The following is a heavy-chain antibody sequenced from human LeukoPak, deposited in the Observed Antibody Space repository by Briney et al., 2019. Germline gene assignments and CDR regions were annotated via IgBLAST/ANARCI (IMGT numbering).Heavy chain of an antibody. CDR1: GFTFSSYA. V-gene: IGHV3-30-3*01. Sequence: GRSLRLSCAASGASGFTFSSYAMHWVRQAPGKGLEWVAVISYDGSNQYYADSVKGQFTISRDNSKNTLYLQMNSLRAEDTAVYYCARGRVYLCGCPAFDIWGQGTMVTVSS. J-gene: IGHJ3*02. CDR3: ARGRVYLCGCPAFDI. D-gene: IGHD2-8*02. CDR2: ISYDGSNQ.